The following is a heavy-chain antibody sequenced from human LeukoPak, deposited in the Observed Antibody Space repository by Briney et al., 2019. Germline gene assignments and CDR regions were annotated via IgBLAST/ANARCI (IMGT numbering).Heavy chain of an antibody. CDR2: INSGGSGT. V-gene: IGHV3-74*01. CDR1: GFGFSSYW. J-gene: IGHJ4*02. CDR3: AKDFYDSSGSRYDY. Sequence: GGSLRLSCAASGFGFSSYWMHWVRQAPGEGLMWVSRINSGGSGTSYADSVEGRFTISRDNSKNTLLMQMNSLRAEDTAVYYCAKDFYDSSGSRYDYWGQGTLVTVSS. D-gene: IGHD3-22*01.